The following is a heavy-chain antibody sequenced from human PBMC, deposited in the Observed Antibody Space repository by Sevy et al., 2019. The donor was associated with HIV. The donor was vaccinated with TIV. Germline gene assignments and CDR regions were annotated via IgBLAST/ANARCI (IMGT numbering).Heavy chain of an antibody. CDR2: INSDGSST. V-gene: IGHV3-74*01. CDR1: GFTFDSYW. CDR3: TRGDPIVPPAGYYYHMDV. D-gene: IGHD1-26*01. Sequence: GGSLRLSCVASGFTFDSYWMHWVRQAPGKGLVWVSRINSDGSSTPYAESVKGRFTISRDNAKNTLYLQLNRLGAEGTAVYYCTRGDPIVPPAGYYYHMDVWGKGTTVTVSS. J-gene: IGHJ6*03.